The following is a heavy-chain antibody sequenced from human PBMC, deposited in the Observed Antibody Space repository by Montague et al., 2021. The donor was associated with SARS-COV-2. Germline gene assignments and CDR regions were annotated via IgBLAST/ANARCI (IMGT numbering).Heavy chain of an antibody. J-gene: IGHJ4*02. D-gene: IGHD6-19*01. V-gene: IGHV4-4*07. CDR1: GDSISSFY. Sequence: SETLSLTCTVSGDSISSFYWNWIRQPAGKGLEWIGRIYASGGTNYNPSLKSRVTISVDTSKNQFSLKLISVTAADTAVYYCARDIAVAGLFDYWGQGTLVTVSS. CDR2: IYASGGT. CDR3: ARDIAVAGLFDY.